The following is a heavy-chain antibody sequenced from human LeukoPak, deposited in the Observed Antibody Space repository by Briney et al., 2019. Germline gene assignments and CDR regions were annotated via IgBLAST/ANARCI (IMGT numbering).Heavy chain of an antibody. J-gene: IGHJ3*02. CDR1: GFTFSSYS. V-gene: IGHV3-21*01. CDR2: ISSSSSYI. Sequence: GGSLRLSCAASGFTFSSYSMNWVRQAPGKGLEWVSSISSSSSYIYYADSVKGRFTISRDNAKNSLYQQMNSLRAEDTAVYYCARFYCSSTSCFAFDIWGQGTMVTVSS. CDR3: ARFYCSSTSCFAFDI. D-gene: IGHD2-2*01.